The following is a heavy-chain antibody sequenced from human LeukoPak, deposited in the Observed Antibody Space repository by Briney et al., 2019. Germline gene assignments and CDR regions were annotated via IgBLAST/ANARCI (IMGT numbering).Heavy chain of an antibody. CDR1: GVSISSSNW. V-gene: IGHV4-4*02. D-gene: IGHD3-10*01. CDR3: ASSNSRNYFNLDF. CDR2: IYLSGST. Sequence: PSETLSLTCAVSGVSISSSNWRRWVRHPPGKRLEWIGKIYLSGSTNYSPSLKSRVTISVDKSNKQVSLKVTSVTAADTAVYYCASSNSRNYFNLDFWGQGTLVTVSS. J-gene: IGHJ4*02.